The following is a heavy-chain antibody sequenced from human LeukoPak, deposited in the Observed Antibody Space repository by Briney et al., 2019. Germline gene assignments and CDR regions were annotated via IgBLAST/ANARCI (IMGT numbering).Heavy chain of an antibody. Sequence: SVKVSCKASGGTFSSYAISWVRQAPGQGLEWMGGIIPIFGTANYAQKFQGRVTITADESTSTAYMELSSLRSEDTAVYYCARGGIAARYFDYWGQGTLVTVSS. J-gene: IGHJ4*02. D-gene: IGHD6-6*01. CDR2: IIPIFGTA. V-gene: IGHV1-69*13. CDR3: ARGGIAARYFDY. CDR1: GGTFSSYA.